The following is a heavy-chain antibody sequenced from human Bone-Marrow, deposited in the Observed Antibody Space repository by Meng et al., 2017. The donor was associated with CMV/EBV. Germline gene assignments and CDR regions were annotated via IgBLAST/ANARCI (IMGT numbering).Heavy chain of an antibody. J-gene: IGHJ3*02. CDR1: GITFRSYA. CDR2: ISSTSSYI. D-gene: IGHD3-3*01. CDR3: ARDFRFLEWLYIDAFDI. V-gene: IGHV3-21*01. Sequence: GESLKISCAASGITFRSYAMNWVRQAPGKGLEWVSFISSTSSYIYYADSVKGRFTVSRDNAKKSLYLQMNSLRAEDTAVYYCARDFRFLEWLYIDAFDIWGQGTMVTVSS.